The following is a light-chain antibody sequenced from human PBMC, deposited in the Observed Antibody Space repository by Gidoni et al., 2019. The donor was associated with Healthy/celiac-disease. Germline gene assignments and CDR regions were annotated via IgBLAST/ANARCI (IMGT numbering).Light chain of an antibody. J-gene: IGKJ4*01. V-gene: IGKV3-11*01. Sequence: EIVLTQSPATLSLSPGERATLSCSASQRVSSYLAWYQQKPGQAPRLLIYDASNRATGIPARFSGGGSGTDFTITISSLEPEDFAVYYCQQRSNWPPLTFGGGTKVEIK. CDR3: QQRSNWPPLT. CDR2: DAS. CDR1: QRVSSY.